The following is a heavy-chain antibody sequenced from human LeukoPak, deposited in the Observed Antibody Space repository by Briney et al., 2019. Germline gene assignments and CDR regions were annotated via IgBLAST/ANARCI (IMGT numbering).Heavy chain of an antibody. J-gene: IGHJ6*03. CDR1: GGSFSGYY. Sequence: PSETLSLTCAVYGGSFSGYYWSWIRQPPGKGLEWIGEINHSGSTNYNPSLKSRVTISVDTSKNQFSLKLSSVTAADTAVYYCARRTMIVVEGGRGYYYYYYMDVWGKGTTVTVSS. CDR3: ARRTMIVVEGGRGYYYYYYMDV. V-gene: IGHV4-34*01. D-gene: IGHD3-22*01. CDR2: INHSGST.